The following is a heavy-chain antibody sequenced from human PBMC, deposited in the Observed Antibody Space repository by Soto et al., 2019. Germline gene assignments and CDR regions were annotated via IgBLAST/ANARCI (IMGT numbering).Heavy chain of an antibody. CDR1: GGTFSSYA. J-gene: IGHJ5*02. D-gene: IGHD3-3*01. CDR2: IIPIFGTA. V-gene: IGHV1-69*01. Sequence: QVQLVQSGAEVKKPGSSVKVSCKASGGTFSSYAISWVRQAPGQGLDWMGGIIPIFGTANYAQKVQGRVTITAEESTSTAYMELSSLRSEDTAVYYCASPKFRFWQQLDPWGQGTLVTVSS. CDR3: ASPKFRFWQQLDP.